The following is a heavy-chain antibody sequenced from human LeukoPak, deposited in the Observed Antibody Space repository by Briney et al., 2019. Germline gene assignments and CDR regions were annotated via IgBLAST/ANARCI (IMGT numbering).Heavy chain of an antibody. V-gene: IGHV1-18*01. J-gene: IGHJ4*02. CDR1: GYTFTSYG. Sequence: ASVKVSCKASGYTFTSYGISWVRQAPGQGLEWMGWISAYNGNTNYAQKLQGRVTMTTDTSTSTAYMELRSLRSDDTAVYYCASSSVGYYYDSSGYHHGDFDYWGQGTLVTVSS. D-gene: IGHD3-22*01. CDR3: ASSSVGYYYDSSGYHHGDFDY. CDR2: ISAYNGNT.